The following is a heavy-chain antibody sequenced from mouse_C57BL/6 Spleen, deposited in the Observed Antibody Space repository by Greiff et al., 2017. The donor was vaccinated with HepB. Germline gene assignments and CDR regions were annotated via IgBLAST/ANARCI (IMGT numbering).Heavy chain of an antibody. CDR3: ARMVSSMDY. D-gene: IGHD1-1*02. V-gene: IGHV2-2*01. J-gene: IGHJ4*01. Sequence: VKLQESGPGLVQPSQSLSITCTVSGFSLTSYGVHWVRQSPGKGLEWLGVIWSGGSTDYNAAFISRLSISKDNSKSQVFFKMNRLQADDTAIYYCARMVSSMDYWGQGTSVTVSS. CDR2: IWSGGST. CDR1: GFSLTSYG.